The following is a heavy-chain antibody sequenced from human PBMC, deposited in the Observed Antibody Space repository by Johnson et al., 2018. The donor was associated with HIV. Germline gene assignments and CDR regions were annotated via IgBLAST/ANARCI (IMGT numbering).Heavy chain of an antibody. V-gene: IGHV3-33*01. J-gene: IGHJ3*02. CDR2: IWYDGSNK. D-gene: IGHD2-15*01. CDR3: ARDHLRRSHAFDI. Sequence: VQLVESGGGLVQPGGSLRLSCAASGFTFSSYGMHWVRQAPGKGLEWVAVIWYDGSNKYYADSVKGRFTISRDNSKNTLYLQMNSLRAEDTAVYYCARDHLRRSHAFDIWGQGTMVTVSS. CDR1: GFTFSSYG.